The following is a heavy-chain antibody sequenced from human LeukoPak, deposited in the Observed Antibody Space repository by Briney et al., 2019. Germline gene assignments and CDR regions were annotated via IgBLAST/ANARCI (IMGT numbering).Heavy chain of an antibody. CDR3: ARDRSSSWPTFDY. D-gene: IGHD6-13*01. Sequence: GGSLRLSCAASGFTFSSYAMSWVRQAPGKGLEWVSYISSSSSTIYYADSVKGRFTISRDNAKNSLYLQMNSLRAEDTAVYYCARDRSSSWPTFDYWGQGTLVTVSS. V-gene: IGHV3-48*04. CDR2: ISSSSSTI. J-gene: IGHJ4*02. CDR1: GFTFSSYA.